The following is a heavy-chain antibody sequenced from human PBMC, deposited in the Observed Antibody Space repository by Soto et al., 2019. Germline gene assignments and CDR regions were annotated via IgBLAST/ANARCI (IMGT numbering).Heavy chain of an antibody. V-gene: IGHV4-31*03. CDR1: CGSISSGGYY. J-gene: IGHJ5*02. Sequence: TLSLTCTVSCGSISSGGYYWSWIRQHPGKGXEWIGXIYYSGNTYYXXSLKSRVXXXVDKSKNKFSLKMSSVTAADTAVYYCERDPTPWGQGTLVTVSS. CDR3: ERDPTP. CDR2: IYYSGNT.